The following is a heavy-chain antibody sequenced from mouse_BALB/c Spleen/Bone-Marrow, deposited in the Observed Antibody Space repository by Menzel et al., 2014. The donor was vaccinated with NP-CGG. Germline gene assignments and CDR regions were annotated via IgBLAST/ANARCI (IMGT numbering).Heavy chain of an antibody. V-gene: IGHV1S81*02. CDR2: INPRNGGT. Sequence: VHLVEACAELVKPGASVMLSCKASSCTFTNYYMYWLKQRPGQGLEWIGEINPRNGGTNFNEKFKRKATVNVDKSSSTGYMKLNSMTSEDSAVYYCARFWEEAYWGRGTLVTVSA. CDR1: SCTFTNYY. D-gene: IGHD4-1*01. CDR3: ARFWEEAY. J-gene: IGHJ3*01.